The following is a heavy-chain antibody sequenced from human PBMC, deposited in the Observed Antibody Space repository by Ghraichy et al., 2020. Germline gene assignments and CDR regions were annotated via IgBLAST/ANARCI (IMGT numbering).Heavy chain of an antibody. CDR3: ARYSSSWYLWSFDY. D-gene: IGHD6-13*01. CDR2: IYYSGST. V-gene: IGHV4-59*01. J-gene: IGHJ4*02. CDR1: GGSISSYY. Sequence: SETLSLTCTVSGGSISSYYWSWIRQPPGKGLEWIGYIYYSGSTNYNPSLKSRVTISVDTSKNQFSLKLSSVTAADTAVYYCARYSSSWYLWSFDYWGQGTLVTVSS.